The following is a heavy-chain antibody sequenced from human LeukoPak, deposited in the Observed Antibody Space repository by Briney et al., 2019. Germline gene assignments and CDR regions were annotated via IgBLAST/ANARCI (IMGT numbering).Heavy chain of an antibody. CDR2: IYYSGST. V-gene: IGHV4-59*01. CDR3: AVLTTVAYVDL. J-gene: IGHJ2*01. Sequence: SETLSLTCVVSGGSISGLYWSWIRQPPGKGLEWIGYIYYSGSTNYNPSLKSRVTISVDTSKNQFSLKLSSVTAADTAVYYCAVLTTVAYVDLWGRGTLVTVSS. D-gene: IGHD4-23*01. CDR1: GGSISGLY.